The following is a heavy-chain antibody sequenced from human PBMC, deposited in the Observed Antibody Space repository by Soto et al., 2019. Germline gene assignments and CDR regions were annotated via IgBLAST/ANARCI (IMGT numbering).Heavy chain of an antibody. V-gene: IGHV1-18*01. CDR3: ARDRDYGGNSGDFDI. Sequence: ASVKVSCKASGYTFTSYGISWVRQAPGQGLEWMGWISAYNGNTNYAQKLQGRVTMTTDTSTSTAYMELRSLRSDDTAVYYCARDRDYGGNSGDFDIWGQGTMVTVS. J-gene: IGHJ3*02. CDR1: GYTFTSYG. D-gene: IGHD4-17*01. CDR2: ISAYNGNT.